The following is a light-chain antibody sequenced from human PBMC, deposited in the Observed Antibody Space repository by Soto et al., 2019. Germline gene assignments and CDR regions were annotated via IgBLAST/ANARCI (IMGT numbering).Light chain of an antibody. V-gene: IGKV3-20*01. CDR2: GAS. J-gene: IGKJ5*01. Sequence: EIVLTQSPGTLSLSPGERATLSCRASQSVSSTYLAWYQQKPGQAPRLLIYGASTRATGIPDRFSGSGSGTDFTLTISGLEPEDSAVYYCQRFDDSVTFGQGTRLDIK. CDR3: QRFDDSVT. CDR1: QSVSSTY.